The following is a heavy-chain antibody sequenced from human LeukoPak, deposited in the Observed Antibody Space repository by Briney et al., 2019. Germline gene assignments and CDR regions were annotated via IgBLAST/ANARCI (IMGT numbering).Heavy chain of an antibody. CDR2: ISSSSSYI. D-gene: IGHD3-10*01. Sequence: GGSLRLSCAASGFTFSTYSMNWVRQAPGKGLEWVSSISSSSSYIYYADSVKGRFTISRDNAKNSLYLQMNSLRAEDTAVYYCARGNYGSGSYGLTNWFDPWGQGILVTVSS. CDR1: GFTFSTYS. CDR3: ARGNYGSGSYGLTNWFDP. J-gene: IGHJ5*02. V-gene: IGHV3-21*01.